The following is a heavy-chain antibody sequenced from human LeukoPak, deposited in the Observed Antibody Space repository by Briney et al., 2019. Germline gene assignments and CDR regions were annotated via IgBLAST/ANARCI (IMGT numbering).Heavy chain of an antibody. CDR1: GGSISSSSYY. CDR2: INHSGST. CDR3: ARSIAAAKGNNWFDP. Sequence: SETLSLTCTVSGGSISSSSYYWSWIRQPPWKGLEWIGEINHSGSTNYNPSLKSRVTISVDTSKNQFSLQLNSVTPEDTAVYYCARSIAAAKGNNWFDPWGQGTLVTVSS. J-gene: IGHJ5*02. V-gene: IGHV4-39*07. D-gene: IGHD6-13*01.